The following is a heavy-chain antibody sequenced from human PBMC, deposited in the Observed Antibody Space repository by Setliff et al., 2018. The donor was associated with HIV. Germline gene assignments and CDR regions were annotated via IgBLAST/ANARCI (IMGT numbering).Heavy chain of an antibody. J-gene: IGHJ4*02. V-gene: IGHV4-39*07. CDR2: IYYSGTT. D-gene: IGHD6-13*01. Sequence: SETLSLTCTVSGGSINITNFYWAWIRQPPGKGLEWLGSIYYSGTTYVHPSLKSRVTISIDTFKSQFSLKVSSVTAADTAVYYCARVARGGHSSRWYYFDYWGQGTLVTVSS. CDR1: GGSINITNFY. CDR3: ARVARGGHSSRWYYFDY.